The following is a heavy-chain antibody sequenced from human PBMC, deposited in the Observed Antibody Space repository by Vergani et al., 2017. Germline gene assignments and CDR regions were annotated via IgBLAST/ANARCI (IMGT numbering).Heavy chain of an antibody. V-gene: IGHV5-51*01. CDR1: GYSFTNYW. CDR3: ARLYGRDSSGSKYFDY. D-gene: IGHD3-22*01. CDR2: IHPAESDT. Sequence: EVQLVQSGAEVKKPGESLKISCQISGYSFTNYWIGWVRQMPGKGLEWIGIIHPAESDTRYSPSFQGQVTISVDKSISTAYLQRSSLRASDSAMYYCARLYGRDSSGSKYFDYWGQGTLVTVSS. J-gene: IGHJ4*02.